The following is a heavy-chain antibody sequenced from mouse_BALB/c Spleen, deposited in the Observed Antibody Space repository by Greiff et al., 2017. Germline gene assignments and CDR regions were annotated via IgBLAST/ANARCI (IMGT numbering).Heavy chain of an antibody. CDR2: INPSNGGT. CDR3: TRSGYDYGSSYPHG. D-gene: IGHD1-1*01. V-gene: IGHV1S81*02. Sequence: QVQLQQPGAELVKPGASVKLSCKASGYTFTSYYMYWVKQRPGQGLEWIGEINPSNGGTNFNEKFKSKATLTVDKSSSTAYMQLSSLTSEDSAVYYCTRSGYDYGSSYPHGWGEGTTLTVSS. CDR1: GYTFTSYY. J-gene: IGHJ2*01.